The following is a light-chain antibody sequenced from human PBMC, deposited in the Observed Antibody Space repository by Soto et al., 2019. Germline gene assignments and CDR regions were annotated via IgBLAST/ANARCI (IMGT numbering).Light chain of an antibody. Sequence: IQITKVPSTLSASLGDRVTITCRASQTISIWLAWYQQKPGKAPKLLIYKASTLKSGVPSRFSGSGSGTEFTLTISSLQPDDFATYYCQHYNSYSEAFGQGTKVDI. CDR1: QTISIW. CDR2: KAS. CDR3: QHYNSYSEA. V-gene: IGKV1-5*03. J-gene: IGKJ1*01.